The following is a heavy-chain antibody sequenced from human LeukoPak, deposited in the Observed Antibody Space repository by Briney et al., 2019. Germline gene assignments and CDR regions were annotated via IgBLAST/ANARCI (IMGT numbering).Heavy chain of an antibody. J-gene: IGHJ6*02. V-gene: IGHV3-49*04. CDR1: GFTFGDYA. Sequence: AGGSLRLSCTTSGFTFGDYAMTWVRQAPGKGLEWVGFIRSELYGGTTEYAASVKGRFTISRDDSKSIAYLQMNSLKTEDTALYYCSRDRSYSSSPTGMDVWGQGTTVTVSS. CDR2: IRSELYGGTT. CDR3: SRDRSYSSSPTGMDV. D-gene: IGHD6-13*01.